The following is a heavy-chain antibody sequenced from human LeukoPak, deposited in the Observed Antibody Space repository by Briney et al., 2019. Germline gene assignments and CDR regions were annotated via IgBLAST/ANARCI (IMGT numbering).Heavy chain of an antibody. V-gene: IGHV3-30*18. CDR2: ISYDGSNK. CDR3: AKDRGYSGYDSGDY. J-gene: IGHJ4*02. CDR1: GFSFGSYA. D-gene: IGHD5-12*01. Sequence: GGSLRLSCAASGFSFGSYAMSWVRQAPGKGLEWVAVISYDGSNKYYADSVKGRFTISRDNSKNTLYLQMNSLRAEDTAVYYCAKDRGYSGYDSGDYWGRGTLVTVSS.